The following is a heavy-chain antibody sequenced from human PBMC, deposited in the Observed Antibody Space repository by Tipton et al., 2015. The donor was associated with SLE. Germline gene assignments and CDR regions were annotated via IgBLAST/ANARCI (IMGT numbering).Heavy chain of an antibody. V-gene: IGHV4-4*07. Sequence: LRLSCSVSGDSTSLYFWSWIRQPAGEGLEWIGRVYTSGSTYYNPSLRGRVTISTDTSKNQLSLRLSSVTAADTAVYYCARGSTVVAPDSWGQGTLVTVSS. CDR3: ARGSTVVAPDS. J-gene: IGHJ5*01. D-gene: IGHD4-23*01. CDR1: GDSTSLYF. CDR2: VYTSGST.